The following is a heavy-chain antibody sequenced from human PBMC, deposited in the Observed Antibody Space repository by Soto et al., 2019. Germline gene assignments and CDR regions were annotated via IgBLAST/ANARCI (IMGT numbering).Heavy chain of an antibody. V-gene: IGHV3-53*01. Sequence: GGSLRLSCAASGFTVSDNYMSWVRQPPGKGLEWVSVIYSGGNTYYADSVKGRFTISRDNSKNTLYLQMNSLRAEDTAVYYCAREGVADYYDSSGYYNYWGQGTLVTVSS. CDR3: AREGVADYYDSSGYYNY. J-gene: IGHJ4*02. CDR1: GFTVSDNY. D-gene: IGHD3-22*01. CDR2: IYSGGNT.